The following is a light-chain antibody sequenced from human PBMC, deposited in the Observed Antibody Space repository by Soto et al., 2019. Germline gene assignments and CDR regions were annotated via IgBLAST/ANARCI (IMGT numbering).Light chain of an antibody. CDR3: QQHSHWPPWT. Sequence: VLTQSPATLSLSPGERATLSCRASENVRTFVDWYQQKPGQAPRLLIYGASNRATDIPARFSGSGSGTDFTLTISNLEPKDFAVYYCQQHSHWPPWTFGQGTRVEIQ. CDR1: ENVRTF. V-gene: IGKV3-11*01. J-gene: IGKJ1*01. CDR2: GAS.